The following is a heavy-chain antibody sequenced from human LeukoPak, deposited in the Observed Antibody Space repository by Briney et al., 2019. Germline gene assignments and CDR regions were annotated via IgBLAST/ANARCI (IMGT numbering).Heavy chain of an antibody. CDR2: IYYSETT. V-gene: IGHV4-59*01. CDR3: ASMTTSRNWYFDL. D-gene: IGHD2-2*01. CDR1: GGSISRNY. Sequence: SETLSLTCTVSGGSISRNYWNWIRQPPGKGLEWIGNIYYSETTNYNPSLKSRVSISVDTSKNLLSLKLSSVTAADTAVYYCASMTTSRNWYFDLWGRGTLVTVFS. J-gene: IGHJ2*01.